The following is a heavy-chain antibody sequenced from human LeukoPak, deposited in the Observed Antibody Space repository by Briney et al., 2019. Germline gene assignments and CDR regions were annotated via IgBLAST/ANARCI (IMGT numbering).Heavy chain of an antibody. Sequence: GGSLRLSCAASGFTFSSCSMNWVRQAPGKGLEWVSSISSSSSYIYYADSVKGRFTISRDNAKNSLYLQMNSLRAEDTAVYYCARDPTAMGPIDDYWGQGTLVTVSS. J-gene: IGHJ4*02. CDR3: ARDPTAMGPIDDY. V-gene: IGHV3-21*01. CDR1: GFTFSSCS. D-gene: IGHD5-18*01. CDR2: ISSSSSYI.